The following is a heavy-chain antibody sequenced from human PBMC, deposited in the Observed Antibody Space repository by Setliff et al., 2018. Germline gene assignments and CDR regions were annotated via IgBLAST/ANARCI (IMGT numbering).Heavy chain of an antibody. CDR2: IYIGGSA. CDR1: GGSISSYY. V-gene: IGHV4-4*07. J-gene: IGHJ4*02. CDR3: ARSFSRREKFLLDY. Sequence: SETLSLTCTVSGGSISSYYWSWIRQPAGKGLEWIGHIYIGGSANYNPSLKSRVTISMDTSKNQFSLKVSSVTAADTAVYYCARSFSRREKFLLDYWGQGALVTVSS.